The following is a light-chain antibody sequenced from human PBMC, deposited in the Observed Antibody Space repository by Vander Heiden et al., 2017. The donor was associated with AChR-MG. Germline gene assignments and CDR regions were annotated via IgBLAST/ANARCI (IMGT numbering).Light chain of an antibody. CDR2: GAS. Sequence: IQLTQSPSSLSASVGDTVTLTCRASHDISRYLAWYQHKLGKAPKLLIYGASTLQSGVPSRFSGSGSGTAYTLNISSLQPEDFGTYYCQQIRSDPYTFGQGTKLDI. CDR1: HDISRY. J-gene: IGKJ2*01. CDR3: QQIRSDPYT. V-gene: IGKV1-9*01.